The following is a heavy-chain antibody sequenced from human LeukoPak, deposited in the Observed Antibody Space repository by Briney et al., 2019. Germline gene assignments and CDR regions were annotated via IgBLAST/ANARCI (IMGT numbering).Heavy chain of an antibody. J-gene: IGHJ4*02. CDR1: GFTFSSYS. CDR2: ISSSSSYI. CDR3: ARDGVMTTVVTTDY. Sequence: GGSLRLSCAASGFTFSSYSMTWVRQAPGKGLEWVSSISSSSSYIHYADSVKGRFTISRDNAKNSLYLQMNGLRAEDTAVYYCARDGVMTTVVTTDYWGQGTLVTVSS. D-gene: IGHD4-23*01. V-gene: IGHV3-21*01.